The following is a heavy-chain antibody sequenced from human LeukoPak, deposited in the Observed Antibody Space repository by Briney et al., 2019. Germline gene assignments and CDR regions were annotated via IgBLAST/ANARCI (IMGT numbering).Heavy chain of an antibody. CDR1: GGSFSSGGYS. CDR2: IYHSGST. J-gene: IGHJ4*02. D-gene: IGHD6-6*01. Sequence: SPSETLSLTCAVSGGSFSSGGYSWSWIRQPPGKGLEWIGYIYHSGSTYYNPSLKSRVTTSVDRSKNQFSLKLSSVTAADTAVYYCARGIAARYLDYWGQGTLVTVSS. CDR3: ARGIAARYLDY. V-gene: IGHV4-30-2*01.